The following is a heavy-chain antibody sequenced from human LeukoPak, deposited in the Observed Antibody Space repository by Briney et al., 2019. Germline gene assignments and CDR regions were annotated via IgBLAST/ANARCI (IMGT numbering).Heavy chain of an antibody. CDR1: GFTFKDYG. Sequence: GGSLRLSCAASGFTFKDYGMSWVRQTPGKGLEWVSAISGSGGSTYYADSVKGRFTISRDNSKNTLYLQMNSLRAEDTAVYYCAKDGRYNWNDVGFDYWGQGTLVTVSS. CDR2: ISGSGGST. J-gene: IGHJ4*02. V-gene: IGHV3-23*01. CDR3: AKDGRYNWNDVGFDY. D-gene: IGHD1-1*01.